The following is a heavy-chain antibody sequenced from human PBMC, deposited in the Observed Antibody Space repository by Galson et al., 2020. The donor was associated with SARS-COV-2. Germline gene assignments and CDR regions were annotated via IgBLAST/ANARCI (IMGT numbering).Heavy chain of an antibody. Sequence: ASVTVSCQASGYTFTGYYMHSVRQAPGQGLEWMGWINPNSCGTNYAQKFQGRVTMTRDTPISTAYMELSRLRSDDTAVYYCSRDLGQDSNARGAFDIWGQGTMGTVCS. V-gene: IGHV1-2*02. J-gene: IGHJ3*02. D-gene: IGHD3-22*01. CDR2: INPNSCGT. CDR3: SRDLGQDSNARGAFDI. CDR1: GYTFTGYY.